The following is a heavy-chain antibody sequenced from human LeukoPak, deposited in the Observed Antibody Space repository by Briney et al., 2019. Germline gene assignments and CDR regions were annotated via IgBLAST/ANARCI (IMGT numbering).Heavy chain of an antibody. CDR3: ARELGYCSGGSCERNYYFDY. J-gene: IGHJ4*02. CDR2: INWNGGST. D-gene: IGHD2-15*01. Sequence: GGSLRLSCAASGFTFDDYGMSWDRQAPGEGLEWVSGINWNGGSTGYADSVKGRLTISRDNAKNSLYLQMNSLRAEDTALYYCARELGYCSGGSCERNYYFDYWGQGTLVTVSS. V-gene: IGHV3-20*04. CDR1: GFTFDDYG.